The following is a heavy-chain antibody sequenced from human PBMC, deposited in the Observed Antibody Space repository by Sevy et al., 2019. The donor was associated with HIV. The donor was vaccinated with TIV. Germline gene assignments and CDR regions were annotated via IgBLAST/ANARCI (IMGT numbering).Heavy chain of an antibody. CDR1: VRAFNNYA. Sequence: ASVKVSCKVSVRAFNNYAISWVRQAPGQGLEWMGGVIAKICPANYGQKFQDRVTITADESTSIAYMELRSLRSEDNSIYYCANSISWYASFDFWGQGTLVTVSS. V-gene: IGHV1-69*13. J-gene: IGHJ4*02. CDR3: ANSISWYASFDF. D-gene: IGHD6-13*01. CDR2: VIAKICPA.